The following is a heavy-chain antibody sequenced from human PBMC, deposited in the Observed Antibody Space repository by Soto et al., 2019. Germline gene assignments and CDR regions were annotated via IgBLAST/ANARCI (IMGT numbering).Heavy chain of an antibody. CDR1: GGSINYSY. CDR3: ARVNYGDYYYGMDV. D-gene: IGHD4-17*01. Sequence: SETLSLTCTVSGGSINYSYWTWIRQPPGKGLEWIGYISYTGSANYNASLKSRLTISVDTSKNQFSLKLSSVTAADTALYYCARVNYGDYYYGMDVWGQGTTVTVSS. V-gene: IGHV4-59*01. CDR2: ISYTGSA. J-gene: IGHJ6*02.